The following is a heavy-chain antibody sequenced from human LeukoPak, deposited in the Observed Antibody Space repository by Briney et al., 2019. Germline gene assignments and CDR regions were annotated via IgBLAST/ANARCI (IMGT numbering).Heavy chain of an antibody. D-gene: IGHD1-26*01. CDR2: IRSKANSYAT. CDR1: GFTFSGSA. J-gene: IGHJ4*02. CDR3: TRREGATRGDY. V-gene: IGHV3-73*01. Sequence: AGGSLRLSCAASGFTFSGSAMHWVRQASGKGLEWVGRIRSKANSYATAYAASVKGRFTISRDDSKNTAYLQMNSLKTEDTAVYYCTRREGATRGDYWGQGTLVTVSS.